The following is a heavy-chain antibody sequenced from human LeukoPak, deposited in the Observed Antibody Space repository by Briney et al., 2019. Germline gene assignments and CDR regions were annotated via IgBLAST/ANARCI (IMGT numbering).Heavy chain of an antibody. Sequence: SETLSLTCVVSGTSVSSSNWWSWVRQPPGKGLEWIGEIYHSGSTNYNPSLKSRVTISVDTSKNQFSLKLSSVTAADTAVYYCARLGTRGGGGPFDYWGQGTLVTVSS. CDR3: ARLGTRGGGGPFDY. V-gene: IGHV4-4*02. CDR1: GTSVSSSNW. J-gene: IGHJ4*02. D-gene: IGHD2-21*01. CDR2: IYHSGST.